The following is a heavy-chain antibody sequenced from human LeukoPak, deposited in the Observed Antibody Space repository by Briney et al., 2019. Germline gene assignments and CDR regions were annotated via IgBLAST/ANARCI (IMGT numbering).Heavy chain of an antibody. J-gene: IGHJ4*02. CDR3: ALGGSYYLHLDY. CDR1: GGSFSGYY. CDR2: IYYSGST. Sequence: SETLSLTCAVYGGSFSGYYWGWIRQPPGKGLEWIGSIYYSGSTYYNPSLKSRVTISVDTSKNQFSLKLSSVTAADTAVYYCALGGSYYLHLDYWGQGTLVTVSS. V-gene: IGHV4-39*01. D-gene: IGHD1-26*01.